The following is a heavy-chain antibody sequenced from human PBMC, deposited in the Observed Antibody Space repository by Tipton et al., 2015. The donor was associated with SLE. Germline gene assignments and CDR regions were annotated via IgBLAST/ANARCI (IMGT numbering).Heavy chain of an antibody. D-gene: IGHD3-16*01. Sequence: TLSLTCTVSGDSISSSSYYWGWIRQPPGKGLEWLGTIYYTGSTYYNPSLKSRVTVSADTSKNQFSLKLSSLTVADTAVYFCARTLDGRRLFDSWGQGTQVTVSS. CDR3: ARTLDGRRLFDS. J-gene: IGHJ4*02. CDR1: GDSISSSSYY. V-gene: IGHV4-39*07. CDR2: IYYTGST.